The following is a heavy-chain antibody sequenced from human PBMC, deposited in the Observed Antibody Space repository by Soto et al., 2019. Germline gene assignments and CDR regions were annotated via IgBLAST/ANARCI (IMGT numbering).Heavy chain of an antibody. CDR1: GYTFTSYA. V-gene: IGHV1-3*01. J-gene: IGHJ4*02. D-gene: IGHD1-26*01. CDR3: ARSSIRVGAISDF. CDR2: INPSGDST. Sequence: ASVKVSCKASGYTFTSYAMHGVRQAPGQRLEWMGWINPSGDSTNYAQKFQGRVTMTRDTSTSTVYMDLSSLRSEDTAVYYCARSSIRVGAISDFWGQGSLVTVSS.